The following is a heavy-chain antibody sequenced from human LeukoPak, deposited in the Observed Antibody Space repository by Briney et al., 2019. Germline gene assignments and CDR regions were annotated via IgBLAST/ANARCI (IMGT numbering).Heavy chain of an antibody. J-gene: IGHJ4*02. D-gene: IGHD3-3*01. CDR3: ATVAYDFWSGHSLGGIDY. CDR1: GYTFTSYG. CDR2: ISAYNGNT. Sequence: ASVKVSCKTSGYTFTSYGISWVRQAPGQGLEWMGWISAYNGNTNYAQKLQGRVTMTTDTSTSAAYMELRSLRSDDTAVYYCATVAYDFWSGHSLGGIDYWGQGTLVTVSS. V-gene: IGHV1-18*01.